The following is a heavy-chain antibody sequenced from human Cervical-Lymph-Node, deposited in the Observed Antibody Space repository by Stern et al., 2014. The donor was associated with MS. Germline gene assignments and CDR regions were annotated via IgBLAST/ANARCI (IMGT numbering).Heavy chain of an antibody. CDR1: GFTFSSSG. CDR2: IWYDGSNR. J-gene: IGHJ1*01. V-gene: IGHV3-33*01. Sequence: VQLVESGGGVVQPGRSLRLSCAASGFTFSSSGMHWVRQAPGKGLEWLAIIWYDGSNRYYADSGKGRFTISRDNSKNTLYLQMNSLRAEDTAVYYCAREGGNTAEYFQHWGQGTLVTVSS. D-gene: IGHD4-23*01. CDR3: AREGGNTAEYFQH.